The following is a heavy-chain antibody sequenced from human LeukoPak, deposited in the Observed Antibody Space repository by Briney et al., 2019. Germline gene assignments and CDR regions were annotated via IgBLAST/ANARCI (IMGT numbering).Heavy chain of an antibody. J-gene: IGHJ4*02. V-gene: IGHV1-69*06. CDR2: IIPIFGTA. CDR1: GGTFSSYA. Sequence: ASVKVSCRASGGTFSSYAISWVRQPPGQGLEWMGGIIPIFGTANYAQKFQGRVTITADKSTSTAYMELSSLRSEDTAVYYCARDVLGYCSGGSCYSDYWGQGTLVTVSS. D-gene: IGHD2-15*01. CDR3: ARDVLGYCSGGSCYSDY.